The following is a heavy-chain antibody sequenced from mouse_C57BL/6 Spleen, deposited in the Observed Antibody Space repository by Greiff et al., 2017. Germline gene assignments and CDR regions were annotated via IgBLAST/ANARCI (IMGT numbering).Heavy chain of an antibody. CDR3: TRPRYYGSSPFAY. CDR2: IDPETGGT. J-gene: IGHJ3*01. V-gene: IGHV1-15*01. CDR1: GYTFTDYE. D-gene: IGHD1-1*01. Sequence: QVQLQQSGAELVRPGASVTLSCKASGYTFTDYEMHWVKQTPVHGLEWIGAIDPETGGTAYNQKFKGKAILTADKSSRTAYMELRSLTSEDSAVYYCTRPRYYGSSPFAYWGQGTLVTVSA.